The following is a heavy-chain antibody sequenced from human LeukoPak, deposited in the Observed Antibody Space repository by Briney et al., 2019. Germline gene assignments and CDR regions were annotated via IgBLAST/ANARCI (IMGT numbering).Heavy chain of an antibody. Sequence: PVKVSCKASGGTFSSYAISWVRQAPGQGLEWMGGIIPIFGTANYAQKFQGRVTITTDESTSTAYMELSSLRSEDTAVYYCARGTTVTTTYFDYWGRGTLVTVSS. CDR3: ARGTTVTTTYFDY. CDR1: GGTFSSYA. D-gene: IGHD4-17*01. CDR2: IIPIFGTA. J-gene: IGHJ4*02. V-gene: IGHV1-69*05.